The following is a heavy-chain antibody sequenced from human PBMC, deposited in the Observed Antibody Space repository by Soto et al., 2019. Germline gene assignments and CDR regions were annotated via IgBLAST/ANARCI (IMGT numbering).Heavy chain of an antibody. CDR2: ISGSGGST. J-gene: IGHJ4*02. V-gene: IGHV3-23*01. Sequence: GWSLRLSCAASGFTFRHYAMTWVRQAPGKGLEWVAAISGSGGSTYYADSVKGRFSISRDNSKNTVYLQMSSLRAEDTAVYYCVKDDLWTFFDIWGRGILVTVSS. CDR3: VKDDLWTFFDI. D-gene: IGHD3-10*01. CDR1: GFTFRHYA.